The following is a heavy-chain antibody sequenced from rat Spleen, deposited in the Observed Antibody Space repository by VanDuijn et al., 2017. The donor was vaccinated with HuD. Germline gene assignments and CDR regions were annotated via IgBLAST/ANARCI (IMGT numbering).Heavy chain of an antibody. CDR2: ISHDGGNA. CDR1: GINFSNHY. J-gene: IGHJ2*01. D-gene: IGHD1-9*01. V-gene: IGHV5-25*01. CDR3: ATEHTMGLDY. Sequence: EVQLVESGEGSVQPGRSMKLSCAASGINFSNHYMAWVRQAPTKGLEWVASISHDGGNAYYRDSVKGRFTISRDNAKNTLYLQMDSLRSEDTATYYCATEHTMGLDYWGQGVMVTVSS.